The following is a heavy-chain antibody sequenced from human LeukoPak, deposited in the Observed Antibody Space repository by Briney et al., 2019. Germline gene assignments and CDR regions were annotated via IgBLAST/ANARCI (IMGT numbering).Heavy chain of an antibody. CDR3: AKDLGYSYGWVDY. V-gene: IGHV3-23*01. Sequence: GSLRLSCTASGFSFHTHAMSWVRQAPGKGLEWVSTISGNGAQTFSAGSVKGRFTISRDNSRTTLYLQMNNLRAEDTALYYCAKDLGYSYGWVDYWGQGILVTVSS. J-gene: IGHJ4*02. CDR1: GFSFHTHA. D-gene: IGHD5-18*01. CDR2: ISGNGAQT.